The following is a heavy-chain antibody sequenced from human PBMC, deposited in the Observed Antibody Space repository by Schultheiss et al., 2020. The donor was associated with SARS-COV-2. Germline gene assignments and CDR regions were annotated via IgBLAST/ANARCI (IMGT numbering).Heavy chain of an antibody. Sequence: GESLKISCKASGGTFSSNPISWVRQAPGQGLEWMGWISAYNGNTNYAQKLQGRVTMTTDTSTSTAYMELRSLRSDDTAVYYCARERGGYYGMDAWGQGTTVTVSS. J-gene: IGHJ6*02. V-gene: IGHV1-18*01. CDR2: ISAYNGNT. CDR3: ARERGGYYGMDA. CDR1: GGTFSSNP. D-gene: IGHD3-16*01.